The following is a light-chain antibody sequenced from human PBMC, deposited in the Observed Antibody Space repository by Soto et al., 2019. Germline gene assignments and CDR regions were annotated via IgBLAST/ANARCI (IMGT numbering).Light chain of an antibody. CDR3: QQYNNWPLT. CDR2: GAS. V-gene: IGKV3-15*01. Sequence: EIVMTQSPATLSVSPGERATLSCRASQSVGSNLAWYQQKPGQAPRLLIYGASTRPTGIPARFSASQSGTGFTLTISSLPSEDFAVYYCQQYNNWPLTFGPGTKVDIK. CDR1: QSVGSN. J-gene: IGKJ3*01.